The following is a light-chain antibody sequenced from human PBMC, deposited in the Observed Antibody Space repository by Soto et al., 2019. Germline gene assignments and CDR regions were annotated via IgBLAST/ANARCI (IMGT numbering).Light chain of an antibody. V-gene: IGLV2-14*01. CDR2: EVS. CDR1: SSDVGDYNY. J-gene: IGLJ3*02. CDR3: SSYTSSNTWA. Sequence: QSALTQPASVSGSPGQSITISCTGTSSDVGDYNYVSWYQQHPGKAPKLMIYEVSNWPSGVSNRFSGSKSGNTASLTISGLQAEDEADYYCSSYTSSNTWAFGGGTKLTVL.